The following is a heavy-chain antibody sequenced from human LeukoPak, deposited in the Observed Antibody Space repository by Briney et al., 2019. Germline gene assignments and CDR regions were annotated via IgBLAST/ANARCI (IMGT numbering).Heavy chain of an antibody. J-gene: IGHJ4*02. V-gene: IGHV4-59*01. Sequence: SETLSLTCTVSGGSINNYYWTWIRQPPGKGLEWIGNIYSSGVTNYNPSLNSRVTISVDTSKNQFPLRLRSVTPADTAVYYCARGKVWSPVYLSYWGQGTLVTVSS. D-gene: IGHD3-10*01. CDR2: IYSSGVT. CDR3: ARGKVWSPVYLSY. CDR1: GGSINNYY.